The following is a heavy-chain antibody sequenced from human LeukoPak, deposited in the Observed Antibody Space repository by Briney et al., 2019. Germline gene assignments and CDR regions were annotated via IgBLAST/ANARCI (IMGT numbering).Heavy chain of an antibody. CDR1: GFTFSSYG. CDR2: IRYDGSNK. D-gene: IGHD6-13*01. Sequence: GGSLRLSCAASGFTFSSYGMHWVRQAPGKGLEWVAFIRYDGSNKYYADSVKGRLTISRDNSKNTLYLQMNSLRAEDTAVYYCARGGQYSSSWYFAFDIWGQGTMVTVSS. J-gene: IGHJ3*02. CDR3: ARGGQYSSSWYFAFDI. V-gene: IGHV3-30*02.